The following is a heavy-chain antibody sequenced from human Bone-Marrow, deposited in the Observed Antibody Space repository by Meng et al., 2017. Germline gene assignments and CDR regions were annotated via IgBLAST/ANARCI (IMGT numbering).Heavy chain of an antibody. Sequence: VQLGKYGDEWKKHEASGKVPCKASGYPFNSYGISWVRQAPGQGLEWMGWISAYNGNTNYAQKLQGRVTMTTDTSTSTAYMELRSLRSEDTAVYYCATNVLRYFDWLLGTFDYWGQGTLVTVSS. CDR2: ISAYNGNT. V-gene: IGHV1-18*01. CDR3: ATNVLRYFDWLLGTFDY. CDR1: GYPFNSYG. J-gene: IGHJ4*02. D-gene: IGHD3-9*01.